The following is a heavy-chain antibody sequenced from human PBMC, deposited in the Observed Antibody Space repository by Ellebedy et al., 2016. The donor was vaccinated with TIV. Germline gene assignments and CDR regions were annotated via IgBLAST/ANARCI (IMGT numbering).Heavy chain of an antibody. V-gene: IGHV3-7*03. J-gene: IGHJ4*02. D-gene: IGHD6-13*01. CDR3: AKAVGGSSSL. CDR1: GFSLSSYW. Sequence: GGSLRLSCAASGFSLSSYWMSWVPQAPGKGLEWVANINQDGSEKYYVDSVKGRFSISRDNAKNSLYLQMNSLRAEDTAVYYCAKAVGGSSSLWGQGTLVTVSS. CDR2: INQDGSEK.